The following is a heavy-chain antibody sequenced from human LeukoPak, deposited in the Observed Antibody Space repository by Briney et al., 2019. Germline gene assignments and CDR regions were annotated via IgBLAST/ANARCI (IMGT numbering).Heavy chain of an antibody. V-gene: IGHV1-69*13. CDR3: ARTGQQLVRRYNWFDP. CDR2: IIPIFGTA. CDR1: GYTVTSYG. Sequence: GASVKVSCKASGYTVTSYGISWVRQAPGQGLEWMGGIIPIFGTANYAQKFQGRVTITADESTSTAYMELSSLRSEDTAVYYCARTGQQLVRRYNWFDPWGQGTLVTVSS. J-gene: IGHJ5*02. D-gene: IGHD6-13*01.